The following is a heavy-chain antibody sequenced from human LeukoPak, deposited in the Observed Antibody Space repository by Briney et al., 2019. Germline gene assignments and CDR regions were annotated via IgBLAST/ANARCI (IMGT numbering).Heavy chain of an antibody. V-gene: IGHV3-30-3*01. CDR2: ISYDGSNK. CDR1: GFTFSSYA. Sequence: HPGGSLRLSCAASGFTFSSYAMHWVRQAPGKGLEWVAVISYDGSNKYYADSVKGRFTISRDNAKNSLYLQMNSLRAEDTAVYYCAREGDYYYYMDVWGKGTTVTVSS. CDR3: AREGDYYYYMDV. J-gene: IGHJ6*03. D-gene: IGHD3-16*01.